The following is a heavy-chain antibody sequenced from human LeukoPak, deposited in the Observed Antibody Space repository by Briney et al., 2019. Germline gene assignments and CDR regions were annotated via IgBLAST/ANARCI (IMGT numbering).Heavy chain of an antibody. CDR1: GFTFSSYS. D-gene: IGHD2-21*02. CDR2: ISSSSSII. V-gene: IGHV3-48*02. Sequence: GGSLRLSCAASGFTFSSYSMNWVRQAPGKGLEWLSYISSSSSIIYYADSVKGRLTISRDNAKNSLYLQMNSLRDEDTAVYYCAKSDTYRFDYWGQGTLVTASS. J-gene: IGHJ4*02. CDR3: AKSDTYRFDY.